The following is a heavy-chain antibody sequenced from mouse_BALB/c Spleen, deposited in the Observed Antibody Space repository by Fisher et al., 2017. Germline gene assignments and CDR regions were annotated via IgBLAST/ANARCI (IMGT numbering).Heavy chain of an antibody. V-gene: IGHV1-26*01. CDR3: ARNSPITTASFYAMDY. D-gene: IGHD1-2*01. J-gene: IGHJ4*01. Sequence: KFKGKATLTVDKSSSTAYMELLSLTSEDSAVYYCARNSPITTASFYAMDYWGQGTSVTVSS.